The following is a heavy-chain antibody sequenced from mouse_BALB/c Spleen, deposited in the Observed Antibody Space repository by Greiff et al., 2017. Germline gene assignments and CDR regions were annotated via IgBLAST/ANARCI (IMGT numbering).Heavy chain of an antibody. Sequence: EVKLEESGPGLVKPSQSLSLTCTVTGYSITSDYAWNWIRQFPGNKLEWMGYISYSGSTSYNPSLKSRISITRDTSKNQFFLQLNSVTTEDTATYYGARRAHYYAMDYWGQGTSVTVSS. D-gene: IGHD3-3*01. CDR3: ARRAHYYAMDY. J-gene: IGHJ4*01. CDR1: GYSITSDYA. CDR2: ISYSGST. V-gene: IGHV3-2*02.